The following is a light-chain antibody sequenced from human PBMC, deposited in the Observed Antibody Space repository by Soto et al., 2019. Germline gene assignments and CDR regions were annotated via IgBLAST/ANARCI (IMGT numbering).Light chain of an antibody. CDR3: QQYNNWPPT. V-gene: IGKV3-15*01. Sequence: ETVMTQSPATLSVSPGERATLSCRASQSARISLGWYKQKPGQAPRLLSYDVSTRATGVPARFSGSGSGTEFTLTISSPQSEDFEVYYCQQYNNWPPTFGQGTRLEIK. CDR1: QSARIS. J-gene: IGKJ5*01. CDR2: DVS.